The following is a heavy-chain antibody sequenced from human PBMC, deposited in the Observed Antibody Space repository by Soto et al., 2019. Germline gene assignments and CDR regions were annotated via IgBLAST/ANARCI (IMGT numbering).Heavy chain of an antibody. V-gene: IGHV4-34*01. CDR2: INHSGSS. CDR3: ARVNRYPSSGYYSEYFPH. J-gene: IGHJ1*01. Sequence: QPPEKGLEWIGEINHSGSSNYNPSLKSRVTISVDTSKNQFSLKLSSVTAADTAVYYCARVNRYPSSGYYSEYFPHWRQG. D-gene: IGHD3-22*01.